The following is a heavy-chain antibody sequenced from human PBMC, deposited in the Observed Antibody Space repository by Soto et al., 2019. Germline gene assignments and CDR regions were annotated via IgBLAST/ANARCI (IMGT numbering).Heavy chain of an antibody. V-gene: IGHV4-31*03. D-gene: IGHD3-10*01. Sequence: PSETLSLTCTVSGGSISSGGYYWSWIRQHPGKGLEWIGYIYYSGSTYYNPSLKSRVTISVDTSKDQFSLKLSSVTAADTAVYYCARDRRWVRGEYGMDVWGQGTTVTVSS. CDR3: ARDRRWVRGEYGMDV. CDR2: IYYSGST. J-gene: IGHJ6*02. CDR1: GGSISSGGYY.